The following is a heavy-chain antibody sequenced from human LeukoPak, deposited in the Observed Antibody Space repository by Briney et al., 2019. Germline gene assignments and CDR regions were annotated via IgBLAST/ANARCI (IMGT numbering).Heavy chain of an antibody. CDR2: IFPSGGEI. D-gene: IGHD1-26*01. J-gene: IGHJ1*01. CDR1: GFTFSTFA. Sequence: GGSLRLSCAASGFTFSTFAMIWVRQPPGKGLEWVSSIFPSGGEIHYADSVKGRFIISRDNVKNSLFLQMNSLRAEDTALYYCARDRGGSYMYLQHWGQGTLVTVSS. CDR3: ARDRGGSYMYLQH. V-gene: IGHV3-21*04.